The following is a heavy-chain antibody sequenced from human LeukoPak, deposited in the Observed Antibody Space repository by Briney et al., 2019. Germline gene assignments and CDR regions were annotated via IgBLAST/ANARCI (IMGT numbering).Heavy chain of an antibody. Sequence: SQTLSLTCTVSGASLSSGGYFWNWLRQHPGTGLEWIGYISYSGSPYYSPSLESRVTISADTSQNQFSLKLNSVTAADTAIYYCARLFCSGASCSRGGGFDYWGQGTLVTVSS. CDR2: ISYSGSP. CDR3: ARLFCSGASCSRGGGFDY. J-gene: IGHJ4*02. V-gene: IGHV4-31*03. CDR1: GASLSSGGYF. D-gene: IGHD2-15*01.